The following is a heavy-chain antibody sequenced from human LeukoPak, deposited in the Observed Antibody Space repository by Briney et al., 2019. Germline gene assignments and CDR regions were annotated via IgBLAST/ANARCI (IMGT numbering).Heavy chain of an antibody. CDR1: GFTVSSNS. CDR2: IYSDNT. D-gene: IGHD2-2*01. V-gene: IGHV3-53*01. J-gene: IGHJ4*02. Sequence: GGSLRLSCTVSGFTVSSNSMSWVRQAPGKGLEWVSFIYSDNTHYSDSVKGRFTISRDNSKNTLYLQMNSLRAEDTAVYYCARRAGPYPHPYAYGAQEPLATVSS. CDR3: ARRAGPYPHPYAY.